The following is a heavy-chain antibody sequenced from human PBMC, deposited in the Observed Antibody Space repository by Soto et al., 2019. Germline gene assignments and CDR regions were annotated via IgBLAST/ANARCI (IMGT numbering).Heavy chain of an antibody. V-gene: IGHV4-34*01. CDR3: AREDILSGYYGGGFDY. J-gene: IGHJ4*02. CDR1: GGSFSGYY. D-gene: IGHD3-9*01. Sequence: QVQLQQWGAGLLKPSETLSLTCAVYGGSFSGYYWSWIRQPPGKGLEWIGDINHSGSTNYNPSLKSRVTISVDTSKNQCSRKLSSVTAADTAVYYCAREDILSGYYGGGFDYWGQGTLVTVSS. CDR2: INHSGST.